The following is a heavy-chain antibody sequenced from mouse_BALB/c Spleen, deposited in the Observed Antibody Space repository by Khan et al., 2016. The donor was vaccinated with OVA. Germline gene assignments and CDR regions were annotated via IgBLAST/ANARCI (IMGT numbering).Heavy chain of an antibody. J-gene: IGHJ2*01. CDR3: ARGNYYGYYCDY. D-gene: IGHD1-1*01. CDR1: GYSITSGYA. V-gene: IGHV3-2*02. Sequence: EVQLHESGPGLVKPSQSLSLTCTVTGYSITSGYAWNWIRQFPGNKLEWMGYISYSGGTSYNPSLKSRISITRDTSKNQFFLPSYSVTTEDTATYYCARGNYYGYYCDYWGQGTPLTVSS. CDR2: ISYSGGT.